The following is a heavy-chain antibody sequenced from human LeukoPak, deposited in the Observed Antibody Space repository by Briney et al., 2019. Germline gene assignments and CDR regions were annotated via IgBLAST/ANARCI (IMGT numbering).Heavy chain of an antibody. CDR2: ISSSSSYI. V-gene: IGHV3-21*01. Sequence: GGSLRLSCAASGFTFSSYTMNWVRQAPGKGLEWVSSISSSSSYIYYADSVKGRFTISRDNAKNSLYLQMNSLRAEDAAVYYCARDDRDMTTVTTLDYWGQGTLVTVSS. CDR3: ARDDRDMTTVTTLDY. CDR1: GFTFSSYT. J-gene: IGHJ4*02. D-gene: IGHD4-11*01.